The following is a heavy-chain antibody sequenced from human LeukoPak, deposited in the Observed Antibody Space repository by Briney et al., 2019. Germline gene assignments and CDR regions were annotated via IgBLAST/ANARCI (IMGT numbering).Heavy chain of an antibody. Sequence: SQTLSLTCDVSGGFISSGTHYWTWIRQPVGKGLEWLGRIFTSGSPTYNSSLKSRLTISIDKSKNQFSLKLSSVTAADTAVYYCARLKGSSWYYYCGMDVWGQGTTVTVSS. V-gene: IGHV4-61*02. D-gene: IGHD6-13*01. CDR2: IFTSGSP. CDR3: ARLKGSSWYYYCGMDV. J-gene: IGHJ6*02. CDR1: GGFISSGTHY.